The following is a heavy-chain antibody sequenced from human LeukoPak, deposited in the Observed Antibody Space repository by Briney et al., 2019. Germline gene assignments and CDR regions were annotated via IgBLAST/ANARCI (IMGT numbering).Heavy chain of an antibody. J-gene: IGHJ6*03. D-gene: IGHD4-17*01. Sequence: GGSLRLSCAASGFTFSSYWMSWVRQAQGKGLEWVADIKQDGSEKYYVDSVKGRFTISRDNAKNSLYLQMNSLRAEDTAVYYCARAGYTVTHYYYYYYMDVWGKGTTVTVSS. CDR3: ARAGYTVTHYYYYYYMDV. CDR1: GFTFSSYW. V-gene: IGHV3-7*01. CDR2: IKQDGSEK.